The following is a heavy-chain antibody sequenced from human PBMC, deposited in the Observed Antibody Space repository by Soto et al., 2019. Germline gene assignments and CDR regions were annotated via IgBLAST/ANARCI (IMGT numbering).Heavy chain of an antibody. CDR1: GFIFSPLA. CDR2: IDAGGGST. J-gene: IGHJ4*02. D-gene: IGHD6-25*01. Sequence: EVQLLVSGGGLVQPGVSLRLSCTASGFIFSPLAIPWVRRSLGKGLEWVSTIDAGGGSTHYAVSVKGRFTISRDNSKNTLYLQMNSLRAEDTAVYYCAILNAASGSYWGQGSLITVSS. CDR3: AILNAASGSY. V-gene: IGHV3-23*01.